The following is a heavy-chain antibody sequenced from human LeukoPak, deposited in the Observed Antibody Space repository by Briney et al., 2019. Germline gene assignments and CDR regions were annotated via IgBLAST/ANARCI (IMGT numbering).Heavy chain of an antibody. J-gene: IGHJ4*02. D-gene: IGHD6-25*01. Sequence: GGSLRLSCAASGFTFSSYAMSWVRQAPGKGLEYVSAISSNGGSTYYADSVKGRFTISRDNSKNTLYLQMSSLRVEDTAVYYCVKSPSGYSFDYWGQGTLVTVSS. CDR3: VKSPSGYSFDY. V-gene: IGHV3-64D*06. CDR2: ISSNGGST. CDR1: GFTFSSYA.